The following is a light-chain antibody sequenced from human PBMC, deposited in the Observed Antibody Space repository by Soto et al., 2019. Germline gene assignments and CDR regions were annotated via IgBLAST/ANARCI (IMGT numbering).Light chain of an antibody. J-gene: IGLJ2*01. Sequence: QSALTQPASVSGSPGQSITISFTGTSSDVGGYNYVSWYQQHPGKAPKLMIYDVSNRPSGFSNRFSGSKSGNTASLTIFGLQAEDEADYCCSSSTSSSTRVFGGGTKLTVL. V-gene: IGLV2-14*01. CDR1: SSDVGGYNY. CDR3: SSSTSSSTRV. CDR2: DVS.